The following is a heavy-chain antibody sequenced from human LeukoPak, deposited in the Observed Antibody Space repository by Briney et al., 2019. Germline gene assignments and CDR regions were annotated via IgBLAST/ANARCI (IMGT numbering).Heavy chain of an antibody. CDR2: ISYDGSNK. V-gene: IGHV3-30*03. Sequence: GGSLRLSCAASGFTFSSYWMSWVRQAPGKGLERVAVISYDGSNKYYADSVKGRFTISRDNAKNSLYLQMNSLRAEDTAVYYCARDPSSGWYLKGWFDPWGQGTLVTVSS. J-gene: IGHJ5*02. CDR3: ARDPSSGWYLKGWFDP. D-gene: IGHD6-19*01. CDR1: GFTFSSYW.